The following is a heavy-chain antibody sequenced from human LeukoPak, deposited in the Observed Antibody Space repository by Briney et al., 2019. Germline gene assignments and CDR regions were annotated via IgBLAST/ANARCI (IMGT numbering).Heavy chain of an antibody. CDR1: NYSISSGYY. J-gene: IGHJ6*03. Sequence: PSETLSLTCTVSNYSISSGYYWSWIRQPAGKGLEWIGRIYTSGSTNYNPSLKSRVAMSVDTSKNQFSLKLSSVTAADTAVYYCARAVGSGSFQTYYYYMDVWGKGTTVTISS. D-gene: IGHD3-10*01. CDR3: ARAVGSGSFQTYYYYMDV. CDR2: IYTSGST. V-gene: IGHV4-4*07.